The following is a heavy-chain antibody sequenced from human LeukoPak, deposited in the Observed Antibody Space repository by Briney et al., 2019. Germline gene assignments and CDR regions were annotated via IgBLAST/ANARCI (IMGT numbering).Heavy chain of an antibody. Sequence: PGGSLRLSCAASGLFFSTNWMSWVRQAPGKGLEWVANIKQDGSEKYYVDSVKGRFTISRDNAKNSLYLQMNSLRAEDTAVYYCARAEGITIFGVVIMRYYYYMDVWGKGTTVTVSS. D-gene: IGHD3-3*01. J-gene: IGHJ6*03. V-gene: IGHV3-7*01. CDR2: IKQDGSEK. CDR3: ARAEGITIFGVVIMRYYYYMDV. CDR1: GLFFSTNW.